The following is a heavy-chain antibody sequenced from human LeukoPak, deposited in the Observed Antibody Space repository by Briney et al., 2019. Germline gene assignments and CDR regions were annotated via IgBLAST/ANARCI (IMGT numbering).Heavy chain of an antibody. J-gene: IGHJ5*02. CDR3: ARDIAVAGLNWFDP. Sequence: SEALSLTCGVSGGSITSTNYWTWVRQPPGKGLEWIGEVNLQGSTNYNPSLKSRVTISVDTSKNQFSLKLSSVTAADTAVYYCARDIAVAGLNWFDPWGQGTLVTVSS. CDR2: VNLQGST. V-gene: IGHV4-4*02. D-gene: IGHD6-19*01. CDR1: GGSITSTNY.